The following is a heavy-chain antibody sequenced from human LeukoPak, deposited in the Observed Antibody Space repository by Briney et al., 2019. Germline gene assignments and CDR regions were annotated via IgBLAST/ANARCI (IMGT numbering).Heavy chain of an antibody. Sequence: PGGSLRLSCAASGFTVSSYYMSWVRQAPDTGLEWVSVLYNGGTTYYADSVKGRFTISRDNSKNTVYLQMDSLRGEDTAVYYCAREPGTDYRKYYFDYWGQGTLVTVSS. CDR2: LYNGGTT. D-gene: IGHD3/OR15-3a*01. J-gene: IGHJ4*02. CDR3: AREPGTDYRKYYFDY. V-gene: IGHV3-53*01. CDR1: GFTVSSYY.